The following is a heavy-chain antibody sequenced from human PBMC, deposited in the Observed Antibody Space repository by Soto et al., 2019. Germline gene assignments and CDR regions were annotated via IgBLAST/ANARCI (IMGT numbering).Heavy chain of an antibody. J-gene: IGHJ5*02. CDR2: VKSKTEGGTV. CDR1: GFTFNNAW. CDR3: AAMSGHSIVWFDH. Sequence: VQLVESGGGLVKPGGSLRLSCAASGFTFNNAWMSWVRQAPGKGLEWVGRVKSKTEGGTVDYAAAVKGRLSISRDDSTSSLYVQMNSLKTEHTAVYYCAAMSGHSIVWFDHWGQGTRVTVSS. V-gene: IGHV3-15*01. D-gene: IGHD5-12*01.